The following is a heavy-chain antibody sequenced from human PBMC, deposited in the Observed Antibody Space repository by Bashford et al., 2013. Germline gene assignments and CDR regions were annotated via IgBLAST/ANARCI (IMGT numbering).Heavy chain of an antibody. D-gene: IGHD5-18*01. CDR1: GGTFSSYG. J-gene: IGHJ6*02. V-gene: IGHV1-69*13. Sequence: SVKVSCKASGGTFSSYGINWVRQAPGQGLEWMGGIIPIFGTTNYAQKFQGRVTITADESTSTAYMELSSLRSEDTAVYYCARDGYSYDYGGHYYYGLDVWGQGTTVTVSS. CDR3: ARDGYSYDYGGHYYYGLDV. CDR2: IIPIFGTT.